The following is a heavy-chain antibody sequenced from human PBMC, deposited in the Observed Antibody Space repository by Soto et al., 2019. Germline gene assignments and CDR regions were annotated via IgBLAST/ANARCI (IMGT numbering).Heavy chain of an antibody. CDR3: ARASTGTRSTYWYFDL. J-gene: IGHJ2*01. V-gene: IGHV4-31*03. CDR2: IYYSGST. D-gene: IGHD1-7*01. CDR1: GGSISSGGYY. Sequence: SETLSLTCTVSGGSISSGGYYWSWIRRHPGKGLEWIGYIYYSGSTYYNPSLKSRVTISVDTSKNQFSLKLSSVTAADTAVYYCARASTGTRSTYWYFDLWGRGTLVTVSS.